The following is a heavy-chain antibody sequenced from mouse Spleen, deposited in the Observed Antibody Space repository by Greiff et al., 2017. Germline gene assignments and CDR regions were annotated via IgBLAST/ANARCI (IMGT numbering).Heavy chain of an antibody. CDR2: IYPGDGST. D-gene: IGHD1-1*01. CDR3: SRRIYYGSSPLDY. V-gene: IGHV1S56*01. CDR1: GYTFTSYY. J-gene: IGHJ2*01. Sequence: VKLMESGPELVKPGASVKMSCKASGYTFTSYYIHWVKQRPGQGLEWIGWIYPGDGSTKYNEKLKGKTTLTADKSSSTAYMLLSSLTSEDSAIYFCSRRIYYGSSPLDYWGQGTTLTVSS.